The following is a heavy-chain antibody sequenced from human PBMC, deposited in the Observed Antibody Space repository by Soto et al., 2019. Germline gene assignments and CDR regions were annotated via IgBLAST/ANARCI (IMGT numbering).Heavy chain of an antibody. Sequence: SETLSLTCAVYGGSFSGYYWSWIRQPPGKGLEWIGEINHSGSTNYNPSLKSRVTISVDTSKNQFSLKLSSVTAADTAVCYCAREGYCSGGSCYSRTLDYWGQGTLVTVS. J-gene: IGHJ4*02. CDR2: INHSGST. D-gene: IGHD2-15*01. CDR3: AREGYCSGGSCYSRTLDY. V-gene: IGHV4-34*01. CDR1: GGSFSGYY.